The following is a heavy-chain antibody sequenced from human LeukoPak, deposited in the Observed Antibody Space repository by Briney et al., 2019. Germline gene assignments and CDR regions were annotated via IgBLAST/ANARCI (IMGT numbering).Heavy chain of an antibody. V-gene: IGHV1-46*01. CDR3: ARDLGGGGYDKGYCSGGSCFNNWFDP. Sequence: ASVKVCCKASGYTFTSYYMHWVRQAPGQGLEWMGIINPSGGSTSYAQKFQGRVTMTRDTSTSTVYMELSSLRSEDTAVYYCARDLGGGGYDKGYCSGGSCFNNWFDPWGQGTLVTVSS. J-gene: IGHJ5*02. CDR2: INPSGGST. D-gene: IGHD2-15*01. CDR1: GYTFTSYY.